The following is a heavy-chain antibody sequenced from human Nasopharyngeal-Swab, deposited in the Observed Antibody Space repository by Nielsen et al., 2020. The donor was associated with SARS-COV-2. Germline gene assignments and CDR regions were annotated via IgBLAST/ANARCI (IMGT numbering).Heavy chain of an antibody. CDR3: ARDEGRGLLTGFLKNWFDP. Sequence: ASVKVSCKASGYTFTSYYMHWVRQAPGQGLEWMGIINPSGGSTSYAQKFQGRVTMTRDTSTSTVYMGLSSLRSEDTAVYYCARDEGRGLLTGFLKNWFDPWGQGTLVTVSS. CDR1: GYTFTSYY. CDR2: INPSGGST. V-gene: IGHV1-46*01. D-gene: IGHD1-26*01. J-gene: IGHJ5*02.